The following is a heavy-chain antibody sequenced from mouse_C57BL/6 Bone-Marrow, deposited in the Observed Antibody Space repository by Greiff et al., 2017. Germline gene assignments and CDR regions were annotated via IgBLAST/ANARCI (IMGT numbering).Heavy chain of an antibody. J-gene: IGHJ2*01. CDR3: GRRYYFDY. V-gene: IGHV5-9*01. CDR2: ISGGGGNT. CDR1: GFTFSSYT. Sequence: EVQRVESGGGLVKPGGSLKLSCAASGFTFSSYTMSWVRQTPEKRLEWVATISGGGGNTYYPDSVKGRFTIARDNAKNTLYLQMSSLRSEDTALYYCGRRYYFDYWGQGTTRTVSS.